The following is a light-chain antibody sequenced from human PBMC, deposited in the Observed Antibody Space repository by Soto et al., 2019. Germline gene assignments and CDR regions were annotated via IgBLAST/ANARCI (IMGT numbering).Light chain of an antibody. Sequence: EIVLTQPPATLSLSPGERATLSCRASQSVGSYLAWYQHKPGQPPRLLIYDASNRATGIPARFSGSGSGTDFTLTISSLEPEDFVVYYCQQRSNWPPTWTFGQGTKVEIK. CDR3: QQRSNWPPTWT. CDR2: DAS. CDR1: QSVGSY. J-gene: IGKJ1*01. V-gene: IGKV3-11*01.